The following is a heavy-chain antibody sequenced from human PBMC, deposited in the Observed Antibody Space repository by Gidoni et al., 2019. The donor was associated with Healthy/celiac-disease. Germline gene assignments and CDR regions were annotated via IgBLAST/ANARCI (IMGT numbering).Heavy chain of an antibody. CDR2: ISSSSSYI. J-gene: IGHJ4*02. V-gene: IGHV3-21*01. Sequence: EVQLVESGGGLVKPGGSLRLSCAASGFTFSSYSMNWVRQAPGKGLEWVSSISSSSSYIYYADSVKGRFTISRDNAKNSLYLQMNSLRAEDTAVYYCARGHCSGGSCYPAFDYWGQGTLVTVSS. CDR3: ARGHCSGGSCYPAFDY. CDR1: GFTFSSYS. D-gene: IGHD2-15*01.